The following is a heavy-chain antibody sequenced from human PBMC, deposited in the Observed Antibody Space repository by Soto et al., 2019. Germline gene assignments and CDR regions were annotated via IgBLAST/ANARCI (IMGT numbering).Heavy chain of an antibody. CDR3: AKNQGVELVPLATVDWFDP. V-gene: IGHV3-23*01. D-gene: IGHD1-26*01. CDR2: ISGSGFKK. J-gene: IGHJ5*02. CDR1: GFIFENFG. Sequence: GSLRLSCAASGFIFENFGMSWVRQAPGKGLEWISSISGSGFKKYYADSVKGRFTISRDNSKSTVYLELNNLSAEDTAVYHCAKNQGVELVPLATVDWFDPWGQGSVVTVSS.